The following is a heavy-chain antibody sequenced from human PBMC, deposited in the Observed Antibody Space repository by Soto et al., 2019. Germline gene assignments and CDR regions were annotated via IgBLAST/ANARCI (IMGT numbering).Heavy chain of an antibody. CDR1: GFTFSSYA. V-gene: IGHV3-30-3*01. J-gene: IGHJ4*01. Sequence: VQLVESGGGVVQPGRSLRLSCAASGFTFSSYAMHWVGQAPGKGLEWVAVISYHGSNKYYADSVKGRFTIARNISKSTLYLQMNSLTDEVTAVYYCARDLDYWGQGTLVTVTS. CDR3: ARDLDY. CDR2: ISYHGSNK.